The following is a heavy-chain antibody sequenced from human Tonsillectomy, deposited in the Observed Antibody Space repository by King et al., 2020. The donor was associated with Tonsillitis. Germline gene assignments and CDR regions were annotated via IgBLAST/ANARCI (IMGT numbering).Heavy chain of an antibody. D-gene: IGHD6-13*01. J-gene: IGHJ6*02. V-gene: IGHV3-21*01. CDR3: ARYRAYSSSWTMYYFYGMGV. CDR2: ISSSGIYI. Sequence: VQLVESGGGLVKPGGSLRLSCAASGFTFSSYSMNWVRQAPGKGLEWVSSISSSGIYIYYADSLKGRFTISRDNAKSSVFLQMNSLRAEETAVYYCARYRAYSSSWTMYYFYGMGVWGQGTTVTVSS. CDR1: GFTFSSYS.